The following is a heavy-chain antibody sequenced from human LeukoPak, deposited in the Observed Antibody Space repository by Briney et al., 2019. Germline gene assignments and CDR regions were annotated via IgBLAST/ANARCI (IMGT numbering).Heavy chain of an antibody. CDR3: ARVRVGATYHGMDV. CDR1: GGTLSSYA. CDR2: IIPILDIA. J-gene: IGHJ6*02. D-gene: IGHD1-26*01. V-gene: IGHV1-69*04. Sequence: VASVKVSCKASGGTLSSYAISWVRQAPGQGLEWMGRIIPILDIANYAQKFQGRVTITADKFTSTAYMELSSLRSEDTAVYYCARVRVGATYHGMDVWGQGTTVTVSS.